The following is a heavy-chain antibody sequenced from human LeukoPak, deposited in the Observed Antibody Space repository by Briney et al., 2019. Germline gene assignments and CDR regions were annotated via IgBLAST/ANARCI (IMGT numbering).Heavy chain of an antibody. CDR3: AELGITMIGGV. J-gene: IGHJ6*04. V-gene: IGHV3-48*03. CDR2: ISSVGDAM. D-gene: IGHD3-10*02. CDR1: GFTFNSYA. Sequence: GGSLRLSCAASGFTFNSYAMSWVRQAPGMGLEWVSTISSVGDAMYYADSVKGRFTISRDNAKNSLYLQMNSLRAEDTAVYYCAELGITMIGGVWGKGTTVTISS.